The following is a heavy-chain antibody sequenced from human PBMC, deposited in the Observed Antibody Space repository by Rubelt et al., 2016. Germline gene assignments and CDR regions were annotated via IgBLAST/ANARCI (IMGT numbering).Heavy chain of an antibody. D-gene: IGHD4-23*01. Sequence: VQLVESGGGVVQPGGSLRISCVASGFSVTSNFMSWVRQAPGQGLAWVSVIYSAGSTNYDDSVKGRFTISRDNSKNTLYLQMGSLRAEDMAVYYCAREGRATVVGAVDYWGQGTLVTVSS. CDR1: GFSVTSNF. V-gene: IGHV3-66*01. J-gene: IGHJ4*02. CDR2: IYSAGST. CDR3: AREGRATVVGAVDY.